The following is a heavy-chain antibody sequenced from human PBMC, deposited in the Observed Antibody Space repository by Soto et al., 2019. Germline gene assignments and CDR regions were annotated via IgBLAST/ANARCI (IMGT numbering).Heavy chain of an antibody. D-gene: IGHD2-2*01. V-gene: IGHV5-10-1*01. J-gene: IGHJ5*02. CDR3: ARHPSVLSSISLEWFDP. CDR1: GYSFTSYW. CDR2: IDPSDSYA. Sequence: GESLKISCKGSGYSFTSYWISWVRQMPGKGLEWMGRIDPSDSYANYSPSFQGHVTISADKSISTAYLQWSSLKASDTAMYYCARHPSVLSSISLEWFDPWGQGTLVTVSS.